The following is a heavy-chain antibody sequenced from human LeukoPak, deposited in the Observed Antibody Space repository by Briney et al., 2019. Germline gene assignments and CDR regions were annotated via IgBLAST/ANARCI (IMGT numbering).Heavy chain of an antibody. CDR2: ISAYNGNT. CDR3: ARAVRYRNDNWFDP. CDR1: GYTFTSYG. J-gene: IGHJ5*02. D-gene: IGHD1-26*01. V-gene: IGHV1-18*01. Sequence: ASVKVSCKASGYTFTSYGISWVRQAPGHGLEWMGWISAYNGNTNYAQKLRGRVTMTTDTSTSTAYMELRSLRSDDTAVYYCARAVRYRNDNWFDPWGQGTLVTVSS.